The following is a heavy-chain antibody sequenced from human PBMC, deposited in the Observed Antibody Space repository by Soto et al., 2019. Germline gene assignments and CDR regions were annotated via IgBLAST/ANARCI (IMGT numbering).Heavy chain of an antibody. Sequence: GGSLRLSCAASGFTFDDYSMHWVRQTPGKGLEWISLIFWDGGTAYYADSVKGRFTTSRDNSKNTLYLQMNSLRSDDTALYYCAKSGGEYYFDYWGQGTLVTVSS. CDR1: GFTFDDYS. J-gene: IGHJ4*02. CDR2: IFWDGGTA. V-gene: IGHV3-43*01. CDR3: AKSGGEYYFDY. D-gene: IGHD2-21*01.